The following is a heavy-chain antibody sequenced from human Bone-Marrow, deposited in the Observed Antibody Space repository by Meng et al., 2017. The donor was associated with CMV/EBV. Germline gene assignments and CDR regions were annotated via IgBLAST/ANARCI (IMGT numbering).Heavy chain of an antibody. J-gene: IGHJ6*02. D-gene: IGHD3-10*01. CDR1: GFTFSSYA. CDR2: ISYDGSNK. V-gene: IGHV3-30-3*01. CDR3: ARGRREAGGVVTMVRGVNRRYGMDV. Sequence: SLRLSCAASGFTFSSYAMHWVRQAPGKGLEWVAVISYDGSNKYYADSVKGRFTISRDNSKNTLYLQKNRLRAEDTAVYYCARGRREAGGVVTMVRGVNRRYGMDVWGQGTTVTVSS.